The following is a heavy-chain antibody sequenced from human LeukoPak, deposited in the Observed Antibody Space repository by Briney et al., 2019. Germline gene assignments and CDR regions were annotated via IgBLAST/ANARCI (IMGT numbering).Heavy chain of an antibody. CDR1: GGSISTYY. V-gene: IGHV4-59*01. D-gene: IGHD1-26*01. J-gene: IGHJ4*02. Sequence: PSETLSLTCTVSGGSISTYYWSWIRQPPGKGLEWIGYIYYSGSTKYNPSLKSRVSISVDTSKNQLSLKLSSVTAADTAVYYCAGHSATYGLDYWGQGTLVTVSS. CDR2: IYYSGST. CDR3: AGHSATYGLDY.